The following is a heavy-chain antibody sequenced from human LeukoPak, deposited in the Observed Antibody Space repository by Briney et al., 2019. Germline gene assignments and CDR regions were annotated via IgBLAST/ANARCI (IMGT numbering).Heavy chain of an antibody. V-gene: IGHV1-24*01. D-gene: IGHD3-22*01. CDR3: ATRTYYYDGSGYYDAFDI. Sequence: ASVKVSCKVSGYTLTELSMHWVRQAPGKGLEWMGGFDPEDGETIYAQKFQGRVTMTEDTSTDTAYMELSSLRSEDTAVYYCATRTYYYDGSGYYDAFDIWGQGTMVTVSS. CDR1: GYTLTELS. J-gene: IGHJ3*02. CDR2: FDPEDGET.